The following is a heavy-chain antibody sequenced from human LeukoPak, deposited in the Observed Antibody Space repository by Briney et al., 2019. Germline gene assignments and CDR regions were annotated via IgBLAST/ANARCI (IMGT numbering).Heavy chain of an antibody. CDR1: GGSISSYY. V-gene: IGHV4-59*01. J-gene: IGHJ4*02. CDR3: ARASSGALMWNYFDY. D-gene: IGHD6-19*01. CDR2: IYYSGST. Sequence: SETLSLTCTVSGGSISSYYWSWIRQPPGKGLEWIGYIYYSGSTNYNPSLKSRVTISVDTSKNQFSLKLGSVTAADTAVYYCARASSGALMWNYFDYWGQGTLVTVSS.